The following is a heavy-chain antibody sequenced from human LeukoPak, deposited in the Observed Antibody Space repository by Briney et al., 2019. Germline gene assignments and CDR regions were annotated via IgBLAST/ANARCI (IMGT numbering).Heavy chain of an antibody. D-gene: IGHD2-8*02. CDR1: GFTFSTYW. CDR3: ARAPATNEWRCMDY. V-gene: IGHV3-7*01. J-gene: IGHJ4*02. CDR2: IRKDGSDI. Sequence: GGSLRLSCAASGFTFSTYWMSWVRQAPGKGLEWVANIRKDGSDIHYVDSVKGRFTISRDNAKNSLYLQMNSLRAEDTAVYYCARAPATNEWRCMDYWGQGTLVTVSS.